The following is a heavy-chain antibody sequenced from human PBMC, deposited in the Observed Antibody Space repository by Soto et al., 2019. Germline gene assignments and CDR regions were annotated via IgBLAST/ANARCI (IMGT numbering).Heavy chain of an antibody. J-gene: IGHJ4*02. Sequence: GGSLRLSCAASGFSFGSYALSWVLQAPGNGLEWVSTISGSDGKTFYADSVKGRFSISRDTSQNTLYLQMNSLRADDTAIYYCARWSYLDYWGQGTRVTVSS. CDR1: GFSFGSYA. D-gene: IGHD3-3*01. CDR3: ARWSYLDY. V-gene: IGHV3-23*01. CDR2: ISGSDGKT.